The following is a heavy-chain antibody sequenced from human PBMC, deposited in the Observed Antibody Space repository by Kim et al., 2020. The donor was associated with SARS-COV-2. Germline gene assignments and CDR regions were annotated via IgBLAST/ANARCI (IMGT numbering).Heavy chain of an antibody. CDR2: IRGSGGTT. CDR3: TKALYGGNF. CDR1: GFTFSTYA. D-gene: IGHD3-16*02. J-gene: IGHJ4*02. V-gene: IGHV3-23*01. Sequence: GGSLRLSCAASGFTFSTYAMSWVRQAPGKGLEWVSAIRGSGGTTNYADSVKGRFTVSRDNSKNMLYLQMNSLRAEDTAVYYCTKALYGGNFWGQGTLVTVSS.